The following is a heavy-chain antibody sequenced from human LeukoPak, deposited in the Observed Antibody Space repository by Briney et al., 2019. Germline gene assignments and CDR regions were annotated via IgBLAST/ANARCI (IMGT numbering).Heavy chain of an antibody. Sequence: GGSLRLSCAASGFTFSSYWMSWVRQAPGKGLEWVANIKQDGSEKYYVDSVKGRFTISRDNAKNSLYLQMNSLRAEDTAVYYCARGPRYSGYAPGDYWGQGTLVTVSS. V-gene: IGHV3-7*01. D-gene: IGHD5-12*01. CDR2: IKQDGSEK. CDR3: ARGPRYSGYAPGDY. J-gene: IGHJ4*02. CDR1: GFTFSSYW.